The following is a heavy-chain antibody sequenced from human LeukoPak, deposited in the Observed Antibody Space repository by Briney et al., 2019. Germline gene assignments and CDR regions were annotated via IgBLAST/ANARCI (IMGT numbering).Heavy chain of an antibody. D-gene: IGHD4-17*01. CDR3: ARVGDYGDYGGY. CDR1: GFTFSRHG. Sequence: GGSLRLSCAPSGFTFSRHGMHWVRQAPGKGLEWVAIISNDGSRKYYAHSVEGRFTISRDNSKNTLYLQMNSLRAEDTAVYYCARVGDYGDYGGYWGQGTLVTVSS. V-gene: IGHV3-30*03. CDR2: ISNDGSRK. J-gene: IGHJ4*02.